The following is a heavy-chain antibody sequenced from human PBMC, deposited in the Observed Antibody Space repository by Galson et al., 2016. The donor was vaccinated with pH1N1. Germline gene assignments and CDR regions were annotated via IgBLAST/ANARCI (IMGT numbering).Heavy chain of an antibody. CDR3: AKGRHYGDSQPFDY. V-gene: IGHV4-4*02. Sequence: SKTLSLTCIVSGDSVSSEIWWTWVRQPPGKALEWIGEIHYSGSTNFHPALGSRVTMSVDVSRNIFSLDLGSVTAADTAVYYCAKGRHYGDSQPFDYWGQGILVTVSS. D-gene: IGHD4-17*01. CDR2: IHYSGST. J-gene: IGHJ4*02. CDR1: GDSVSSEIW.